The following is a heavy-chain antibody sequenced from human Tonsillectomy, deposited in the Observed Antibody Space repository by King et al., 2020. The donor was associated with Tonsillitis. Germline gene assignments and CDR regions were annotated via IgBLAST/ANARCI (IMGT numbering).Heavy chain of an antibody. CDR2: INPNSGGT. CDR3: AREYGWFGSYYGMDV. J-gene: IGHJ6*02. V-gene: IGHV1-2*02. CDR1: GYTFTGYY. Sequence: VQLVESGAEVKKPGASVKVSCKASGYTFTGYYMHWVRQAPGQGLEWMGWINPNSGGTNYAQKFQGRVTMTRDTSISTAYIELSRLRSDDTAVYYCAREYGWFGSYYGMDVWGQGTTVTVSS. D-gene: IGHD3-10*01.